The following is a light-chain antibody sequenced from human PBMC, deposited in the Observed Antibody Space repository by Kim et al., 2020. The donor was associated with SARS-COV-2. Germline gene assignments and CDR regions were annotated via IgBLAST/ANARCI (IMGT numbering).Light chain of an antibody. V-gene: IGKV1-13*02. J-gene: IGKJ5*01. CDR3: QQFSTYPIS. Sequence: ASVGDRVTITCRSSQAISSGLAWYQQKPGKAPNLLIFDASTLKSGVPSRFSGSGSGTDFTLTINSLQPEDFATYDCQQFSTYPISFGQGTRLEIK. CDR2: DAS. CDR1: QAISSG.